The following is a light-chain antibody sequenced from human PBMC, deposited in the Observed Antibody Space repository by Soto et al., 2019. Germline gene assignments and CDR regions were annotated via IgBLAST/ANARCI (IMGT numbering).Light chain of an antibody. Sequence: EIVLTQSPGTLSLSPGERATLSCRASQSVSSSYLAWYQQKPGQAPRLLIYGASSRATGIPDRFSGSGSGTDFTLTISRLEPKDFAVYYCQQYGNSPITLGQGTRLEIK. V-gene: IGKV3-20*01. J-gene: IGKJ5*01. CDR3: QQYGNSPIT. CDR1: QSVSSSY. CDR2: GAS.